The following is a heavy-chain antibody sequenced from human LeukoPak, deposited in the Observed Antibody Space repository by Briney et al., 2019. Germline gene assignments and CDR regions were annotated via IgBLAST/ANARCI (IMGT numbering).Heavy chain of an antibody. CDR1: GGSISSYY. D-gene: IGHD3-10*01. J-gene: IGHJ4*02. V-gene: IGHV4-4*07. Sequence: SETLSLTCTVSGGSISSYYWSWLRQPAGKGLEWIGRIYTSGSTNYNPSLKSRVTMSVDTSKNQFSLKLSSVTAADTAVYYCASQAYYYGSGKSDYWGQGTLVTVSS. CDR2: IYTSGST. CDR3: ASQAYYYGSGKSDY.